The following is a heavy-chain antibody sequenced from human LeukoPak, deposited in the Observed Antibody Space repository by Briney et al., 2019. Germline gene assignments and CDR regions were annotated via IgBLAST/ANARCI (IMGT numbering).Heavy chain of an antibody. Sequence: PGGSLRFSCAASGFTFDDYAMHWVRHAPGKGLEWVSGISWNSGSIGYADSVKGRFTISRDNAKNSLYLQMNSLRAEDTALYYCAKDDYSYAYFDYWGQGTLVTVSS. CDR2: ISWNSGSI. D-gene: IGHD2-15*01. V-gene: IGHV3-9*01. CDR3: AKDDYSYAYFDY. CDR1: GFTFDDYA. J-gene: IGHJ4*02.